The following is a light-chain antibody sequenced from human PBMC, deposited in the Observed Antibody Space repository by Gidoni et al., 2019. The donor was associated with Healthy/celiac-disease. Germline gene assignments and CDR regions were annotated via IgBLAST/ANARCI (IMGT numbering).Light chain of an antibody. V-gene: IGKV1-39*01. Sequence: DRVTITCRASQSISSYLNWYQQKPGKAPKLLIYAASSLQSGVPSRFSGSGSGTDFTLTISSLQPEDFATYYCQQSYSTSFGPGTKVDIK. CDR2: AAS. J-gene: IGKJ3*01. CDR1: QSISSY. CDR3: QQSYSTS.